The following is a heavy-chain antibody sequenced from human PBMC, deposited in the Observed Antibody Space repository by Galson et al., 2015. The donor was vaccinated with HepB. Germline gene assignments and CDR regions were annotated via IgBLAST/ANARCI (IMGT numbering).Heavy chain of an antibody. CDR2: IYWDDDK. CDR3: AHRRNGAAAGDFDY. Sequence: PALVKPTQPLTLTCTFSGFSLSTSGVGVGWIRQPPGKALEWLALIYWDDDKRYSPSLKSRITITKDTSKNQVVLTMTDMDPVDTATYYCAHRRNGAAAGDFDYWGQGTLVTVSS. V-gene: IGHV2-5*02. D-gene: IGHD6-13*01. J-gene: IGHJ4*02. CDR1: GFSLSTSGVG.